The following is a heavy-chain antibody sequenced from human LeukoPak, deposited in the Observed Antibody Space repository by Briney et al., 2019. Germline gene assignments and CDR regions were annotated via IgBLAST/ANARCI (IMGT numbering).Heavy chain of an antibody. CDR2: VFHSGST. V-gene: IGHV4-39*01. D-gene: IGHD1-7*01. CDR3: ASHRRIPGITCDYFDY. Sequence: KPSETLSLTCTVSGGSISNKNYYWGWIRQSPEKGLEWIGSVFHSGSTYCNPSLKSRVTISADTSKSQFSLKLSSVTAADTALNYCASHRRIPGITCDYFDYWGQGTLVTVSS. J-gene: IGHJ4*02. CDR1: GGSISNKNYY.